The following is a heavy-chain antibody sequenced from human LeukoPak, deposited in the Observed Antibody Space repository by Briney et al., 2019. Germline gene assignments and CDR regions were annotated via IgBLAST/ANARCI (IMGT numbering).Heavy chain of an antibody. CDR2: IYSGGST. V-gene: IGHV3-66*01. CDR3: ARESAATGYFDY. D-gene: IGHD6-13*01. Sequence: GGSLRLSCAASGLTVSNNDMSWVRQSPGKGLEWVSIIYSGGSTYYADSVKGRFIISRDSSKNTLDLQMNSLRADDTAVYYCARESAATGYFDYWGQGTLVTVSS. J-gene: IGHJ4*02. CDR1: GLTVSNND.